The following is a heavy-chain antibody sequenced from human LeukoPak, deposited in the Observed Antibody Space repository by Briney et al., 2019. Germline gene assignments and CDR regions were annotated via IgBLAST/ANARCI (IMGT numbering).Heavy chain of an antibody. CDR1: GGSISSYY. J-gene: IGHJ4*02. D-gene: IGHD2-15*01. CDR3: ARGYCSGGSCYYPYYFDY. Sequence: SETLSLTCAVSGGSISSYYWSWIRQPPGKGXEWXGYIYYSGSTNHNPSLKSRVTISVDTSKNQFSLKLSSVTAADTAVYYCARGYCSGGSCYYPYYFDYWGQGTLVTVSS. V-gene: IGHV4-59*01. CDR2: IYYSGST.